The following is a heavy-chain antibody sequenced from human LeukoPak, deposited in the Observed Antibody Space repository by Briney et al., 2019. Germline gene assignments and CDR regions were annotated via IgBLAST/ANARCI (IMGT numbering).Heavy chain of an antibody. J-gene: IGHJ3*02. Sequence: PSETLSLTCTVSGGSVSSGSYYWSWIRQPPGKGLEWIGYIYYSGSTNYNPSLKSRVTISVRTSKNQFSLKLSSVTAADTAVYYCASNRGLWFGELLDAFDIWGQGTMVTVSS. V-gene: IGHV4-61*01. D-gene: IGHD3-10*01. CDR3: ASNRGLWFGELLDAFDI. CDR1: GGSVSSGSYY. CDR2: IYYSGST.